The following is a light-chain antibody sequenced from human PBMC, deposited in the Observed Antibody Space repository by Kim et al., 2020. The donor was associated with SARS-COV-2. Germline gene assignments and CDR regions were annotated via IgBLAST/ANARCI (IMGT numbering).Light chain of an antibody. V-gene: IGKV3-15*01. CDR2: GAS. CDR3: QQYDKWPLT. Sequence: VFPGERATLSCMASQSANSNLAWYQQKPGQAPRLLIYGASTRATDIPARFSGSGSGTDFTLTISCLQSEDFSVYYCQQYDKWPLTFGGGTKVDIK. CDR1: QSANSN. J-gene: IGKJ4*01.